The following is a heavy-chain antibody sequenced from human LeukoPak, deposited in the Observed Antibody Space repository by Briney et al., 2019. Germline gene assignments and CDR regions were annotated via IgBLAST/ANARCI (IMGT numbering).Heavy chain of an antibody. CDR3: ARLDASGLDY. V-gene: IGHV3-48*03. D-gene: IGHD6-19*01. Sequence: GGSLRLSCEASGFTFSRYGMSWVRQAPGKGLEWVSYISGSGRTIYYANSVKGRFTISRDNAKNSLYLQMNSLRADDTAVYYCARLDASGLDYWGQGTLVTVSS. CDR2: ISGSGRTI. J-gene: IGHJ4*02. CDR1: GFTFSRYG.